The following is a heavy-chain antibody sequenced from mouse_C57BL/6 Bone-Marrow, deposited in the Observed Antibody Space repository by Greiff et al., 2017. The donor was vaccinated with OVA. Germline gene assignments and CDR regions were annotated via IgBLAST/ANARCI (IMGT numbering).Heavy chain of an antibody. CDR1: GFSFNTYA. Sequence: EVQGVESGGGLVQPKGSLKLSCAASGFSFNTYAMNWVRQAPGKGLEWVARIRSKSNNYETYYADSVKDRFTISRDDSESMLYLQMNNLKTEDTAMYYCVRRNYGSSYTTYWYFDVWGTGTTVTVSS. D-gene: IGHD1-1*01. CDR2: IRSKSNNYET. J-gene: IGHJ1*03. V-gene: IGHV10-1*01. CDR3: VRRNYGSSYTTYWYFDV.